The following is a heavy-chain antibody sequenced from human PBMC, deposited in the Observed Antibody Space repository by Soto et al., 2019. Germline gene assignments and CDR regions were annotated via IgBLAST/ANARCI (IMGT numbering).Heavy chain of an antibody. CDR1: GDTFKNSV. CDR3: VAELDFGKLSVV. V-gene: IGHV1-69*01. CDR2: TIPLFGTT. J-gene: IGHJ6*02. D-gene: IGHD3-10*01. Sequence: QVQLVQSGVEVKKPGSSVRVSCKASGDTFKNSVISWVRQAPGQGLEWMGGTIPLFGTTDYAQKFQGRLTITTDESKTTAYMEVSRLTSEDTAVYYCVAELDFGKLSVVWGQGTTVIVSS.